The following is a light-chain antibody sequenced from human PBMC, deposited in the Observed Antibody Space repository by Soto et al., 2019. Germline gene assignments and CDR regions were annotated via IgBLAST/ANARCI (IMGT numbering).Light chain of an antibody. Sequence: EILLTQSSGTLSLSPGQRSRLSCSALQSVSSTYLARYQQKPGQAPRLLIYGTSSRATGIPDRFSGSGSGTEFTLTISRMEPEDFAVYYCQQYATSPLSLGGGTKVDIK. V-gene: IGKV3-20*01. CDR3: QQYATSPLS. CDR1: QSVSSTY. J-gene: IGKJ4*01. CDR2: GTS.